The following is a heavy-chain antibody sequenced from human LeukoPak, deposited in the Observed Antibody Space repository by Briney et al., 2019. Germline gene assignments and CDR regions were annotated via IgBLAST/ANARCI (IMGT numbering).Heavy chain of an antibody. J-gene: IGHJ5*02. CDR1: GFTFSGSA. CDR2: IDKKDKGYATAT. Sequence: PGGSLKLSCAASGFTFSGSAIHWVRQSSGKGLEWVGQIDKKDKGYATATAYAASVKGRFTISRDDSINTAYLQMKSLKTEDTALYYCTRDSGTYNWFHPWGQGTLVTVSS. D-gene: IGHD1-26*01. CDR3: TRDSGTYNWFHP. V-gene: IGHV3-73*01.